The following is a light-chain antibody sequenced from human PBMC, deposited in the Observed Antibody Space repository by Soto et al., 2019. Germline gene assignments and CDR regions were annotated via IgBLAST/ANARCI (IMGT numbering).Light chain of an antibody. V-gene: IGKV3-15*01. CDR1: QSVSNS. CDR3: QQYHNWPPLT. J-gene: IGKJ4*01. Sequence: IVMTQSPATLSVSPGERVTLSCRASQSVSNSLAGYQQQPAQAPRILIYAVSTRATGLPARISGSGSGTQFTLTISSLQSEDFAVYYCQQYHNWPPLTFGGGTKVEIK. CDR2: AVS.